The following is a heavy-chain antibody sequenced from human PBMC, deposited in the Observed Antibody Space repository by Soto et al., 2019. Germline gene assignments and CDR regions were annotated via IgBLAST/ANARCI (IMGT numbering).Heavy chain of an antibody. Sequence: EVQLLESGGGLVQPGGSLRLSCAASGFTFSSYAMSWVRQAPGKGLEWVSAISGSGGSTYYADSVKGRFTISRDNSKNTLYLQMNSLRAEDTAVYYCAKDRSGLWFGESHDAFDIWGQGTMVTVSS. CDR1: GFTFSSYA. V-gene: IGHV3-23*01. J-gene: IGHJ3*02. CDR2: ISGSGGST. CDR3: AKDRSGLWFGESHDAFDI. D-gene: IGHD3-10*01.